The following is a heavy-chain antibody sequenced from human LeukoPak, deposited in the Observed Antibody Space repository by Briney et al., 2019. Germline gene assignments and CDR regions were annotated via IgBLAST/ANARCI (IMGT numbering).Heavy chain of an antibody. D-gene: IGHD5-12*01. J-gene: IGHJ4*02. Sequence: ASVKVSCKASGYTFTTYGINWVRQAPGQGLEWMGWISTYNGNTNYAQNIQGRVTMTTDTSTTTAYMELRSLRSDDTAVYYCARGGLGYSGYESDYWGQGTLVTVSS. V-gene: IGHV1-18*01. CDR3: ARGGLGYSGYESDY. CDR1: GYTFTTYG. CDR2: ISTYNGNT.